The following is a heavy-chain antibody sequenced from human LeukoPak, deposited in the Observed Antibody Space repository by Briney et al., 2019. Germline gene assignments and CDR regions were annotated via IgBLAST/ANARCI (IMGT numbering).Heavy chain of an antibody. D-gene: IGHD1-26*01. CDR1: GGSISSGGYY. CDR2: IYSGGST. CDR3: ARLVGAAAY. V-gene: IGHV4-39*01. J-gene: IGHJ4*02. Sequence: PSETLSLTCTVSGGSISSGGYYWSWIRQHPGKGLEWIAAIYSGGSTHYNPSLESRVTISVDTPNNQFSLRLTSVTATDTAVFYCARLVGAAAYWGQGTLVTVSS.